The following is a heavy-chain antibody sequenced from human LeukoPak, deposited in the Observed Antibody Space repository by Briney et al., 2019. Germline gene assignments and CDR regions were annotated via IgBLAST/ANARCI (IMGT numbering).Heavy chain of an antibody. D-gene: IGHD3-22*01. Sequence: SETLSLTCAVYGGSFSGYYWSWIRQPPGKGLEWIGEINHSGSTNYNPSLKSRVTISVDTSKNQLSLKLSSVTAADTAVYYCARGQPGRYYYDSSGYYYLDYWGQGTLVTVSS. CDR2: INHSGST. CDR1: GGSFSGYY. V-gene: IGHV4-34*01. CDR3: ARGQPGRYYYDSSGYYYLDY. J-gene: IGHJ4*02.